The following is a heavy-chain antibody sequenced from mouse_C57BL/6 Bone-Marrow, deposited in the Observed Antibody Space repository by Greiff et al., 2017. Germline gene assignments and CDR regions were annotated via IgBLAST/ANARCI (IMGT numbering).Heavy chain of an antibody. Sequence: VQLMESGPELVQPGASVKMSCKASGYTFTDYNMHWVKQSHGKSLEWIGYINPNTGGPSYNQKFKGKATLTVNKSSSTAYLELRILTSEDSAVYYCTSEMRLRRRTDYYAMDYWGQGTSVTVSS. D-gene: IGHD2-4*01. CDR1: GYTFTDYN. CDR3: TSEMRLRRRTDYYAMDY. J-gene: IGHJ4*01. CDR2: INPNTGGP. V-gene: IGHV1-22*01.